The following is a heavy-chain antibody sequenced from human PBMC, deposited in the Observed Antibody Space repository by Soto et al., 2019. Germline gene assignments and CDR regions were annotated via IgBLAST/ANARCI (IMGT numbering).Heavy chain of an antibody. J-gene: IGHJ5*02. CDR1: GYTFTGYY. CDR2: INPNSGGT. D-gene: IGHD6-6*01. Sequence: QVQLVQSGAEVKKPGASVKVSCKASGYTFTGYYMHWVRQAPGQGLEWMGWINPNSGGTNYAQKFQGKVTRTRDTSSSTADRELSRLRSDDTAVYYCARFVRVGIAARPRWFDPWGQGTLVTVS. V-gene: IGHV1-2*02. CDR3: ARFVRVGIAARPRWFDP.